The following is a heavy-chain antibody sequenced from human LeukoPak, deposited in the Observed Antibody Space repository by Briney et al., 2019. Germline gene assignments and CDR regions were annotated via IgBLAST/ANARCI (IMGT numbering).Heavy chain of an antibody. CDR1: GYIFANYG. Sequence: ASVKVSCKTSGYIFANYGISWVRQAPGQGLEWMGWIGAHKGKTNYAQRLQGRVTLTTDTSTTTAYMEVRSLTSDDTAVYYCARDPCGGDCYSYYFDYWGQGTLVAVSS. V-gene: IGHV1-18*01. CDR3: ARDPCGGDCYSYYFDY. J-gene: IGHJ4*02. CDR2: IGAHKGKT. D-gene: IGHD2-21*02.